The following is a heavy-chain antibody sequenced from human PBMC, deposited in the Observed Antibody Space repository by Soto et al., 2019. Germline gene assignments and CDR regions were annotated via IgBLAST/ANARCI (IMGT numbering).Heavy chain of an antibody. V-gene: IGHV3-23*01. J-gene: IGHJ4*02. CDR2: ISGSGGST. CDR1: GFTFSSYS. CDR3: AKTRKPQYTAMTNNHCSGGSCYPDY. Sequence: GGSLRLSCAASGFTFSSYSMSWVRQAPGKGLEWVSAISGSGGSTYYAESVKGRFTISRDNSKTTLYLQMNSLRAEDTAVYYCAKTRKPQYTAMTNNHCSGGSCYPDYWGQGTLVTVSS. D-gene: IGHD2-15*01.